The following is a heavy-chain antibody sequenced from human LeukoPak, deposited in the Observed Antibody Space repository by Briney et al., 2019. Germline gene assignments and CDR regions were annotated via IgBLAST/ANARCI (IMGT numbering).Heavy chain of an antibody. CDR1: GYTFTSYG. Sequence: ASVKVSCKASGYTFTSYGISWVRQAPGQGLEWMGWISAYNGNTNYAQKLQGRVTMTTDTSTSTAYMELRSLRSDDTAVYYCARDLGWSGELLYYYYGMDVWGQGTTVTVSS. J-gene: IGHJ6*02. CDR2: ISAYNGNT. CDR3: ARDLGWSGELLYYYYGMDV. V-gene: IGHV1-18*01. D-gene: IGHD3-10*01.